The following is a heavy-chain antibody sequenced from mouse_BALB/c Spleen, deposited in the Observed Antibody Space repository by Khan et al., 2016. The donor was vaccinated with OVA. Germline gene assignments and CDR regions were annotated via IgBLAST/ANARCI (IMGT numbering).Heavy chain of an antibody. CDR1: GYTFTDYN. D-gene: IGHD1-2*01. J-gene: IGHJ3*01. Sequence: VQLQQSGPEVVKPGASVKISCKASGYTFTDYNMDWVKQRHGKSLEWIGYFYPNSGGSGYNQKFKTKATLTVDISSSTAYMDLRSLTSEDSAVYYCVGSGYGSFAFWGQGTLVTVSA. V-gene: IGHV1S29*02. CDR3: VGSGYGSFAF. CDR2: FYPNSGGS.